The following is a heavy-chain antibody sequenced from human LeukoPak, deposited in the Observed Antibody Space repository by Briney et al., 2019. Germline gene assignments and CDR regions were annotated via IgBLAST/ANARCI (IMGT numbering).Heavy chain of an antibody. CDR2: IIPILGIA. V-gene: IGHV1-69*04. J-gene: IGHJ6*02. D-gene: IGHD3-22*01. CDR3: ASPAPPLYYYDSSGYRYYGTDV. CDR1: GGTFSSYA. Sequence: SVKVSCKASGGTFSSYAISWVRPAPGQGLEWMGRIIPILGIANYAQKFQGRVTITADKSTSTAYMELSSLRSEDTAVSYCASPAPPLYYYDSSGYRYYGTDVWGQGTTVTVSS.